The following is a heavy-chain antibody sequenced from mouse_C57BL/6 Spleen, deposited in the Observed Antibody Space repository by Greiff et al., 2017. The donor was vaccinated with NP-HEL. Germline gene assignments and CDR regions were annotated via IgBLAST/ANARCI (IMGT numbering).Heavy chain of an antibody. CDR1: GYAFSSSW. J-gene: IGHJ3*01. CDR2: IYPGDGDT. CDR3: ASDYSNYGPWFAY. D-gene: IGHD2-5*01. Sequence: QVQLQQSGPELVKPGASVKISCKASGYAFSSSWMNWVKQRPGKGLEWIGRIYPGDGDTNYNGKLKGKATLTADKSSSTAYMQLSSLTSEDSAVYFCASDYSNYGPWFAYWGQGTLVTVSA. V-gene: IGHV1-82*01.